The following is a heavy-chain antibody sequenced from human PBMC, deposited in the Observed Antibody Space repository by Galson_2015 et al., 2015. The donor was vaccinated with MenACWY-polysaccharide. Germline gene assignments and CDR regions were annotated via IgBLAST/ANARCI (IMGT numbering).Heavy chain of an antibody. J-gene: IGHJ4*01. CDR3: ARGYMVRGGYFDP. CDR2: IKSDASTT. D-gene: IGHD3-10*01. CDR1: GFIFSNYW. V-gene: IGHV3-74*01. Sequence: SLRLSCATSGFIFSNYWMHWVRQAPGEGLVWVSRIKSDASTTNNADSVKGRFTISRDNAENSLYLQMNSLRVEDTAVYYCARGYMVRGGYFDPWGHGTLVTVSS.